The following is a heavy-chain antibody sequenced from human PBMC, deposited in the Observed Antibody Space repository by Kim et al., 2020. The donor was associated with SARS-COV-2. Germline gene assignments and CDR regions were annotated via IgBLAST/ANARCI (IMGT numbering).Heavy chain of an antibody. V-gene: IGHV1-2*06. CDR3: ARGFPHITMVRGVIPGGRNWFDP. CDR1: GYTFTGYY. D-gene: IGHD3-10*01. J-gene: IGHJ5*02. CDR2: INPNSGGT. Sequence: ASVKVSCKASGYTFTGYYMHWVRQAPGQGLEWMGRINPNSGGTNYAQKFQGRVTMTRDTSISTAYMELSRLRSDDTAVYYCARGFPHITMVRGVIPGGRNWFDPWGQGTLVTVSS.